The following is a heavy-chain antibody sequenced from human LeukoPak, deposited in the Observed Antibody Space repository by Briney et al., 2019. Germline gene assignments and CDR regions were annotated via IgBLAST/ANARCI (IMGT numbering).Heavy chain of an antibody. CDR2: IWSKAYGGTT. D-gene: IGHD6-13*01. CDR1: GFTFCVYA. J-gene: IGHJ4*02. CDR3: TRAPGIAAAGYFDY. V-gene: IGHV3-49*03. Sequence: GGALRLSCTASGFTFCVYAMIWFRHAPGEGGEGVSFIWSKAYGGTTEYAASVKGRFTISKDDSKSIAYLQMNSLKTEDTAVYYCTRAPGIAAAGYFDYWGQGTLVTVSS.